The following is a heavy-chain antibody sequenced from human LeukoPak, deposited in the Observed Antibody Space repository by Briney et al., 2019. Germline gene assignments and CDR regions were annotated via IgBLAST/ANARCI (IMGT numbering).Heavy chain of an antibody. J-gene: IGHJ5*02. D-gene: IGHD1-1*01. V-gene: IGHV1-69*06. Sequence: SVKVSCKASGGTFSSYAISWVRQAPGQGLEWMGGIIPIFGTASYAQKFQGRVTITADKSTSTAYMELSSLRSEDTAVYYCARGGELERIRFDPWGQGTLVTVSS. CDR1: GGTFSSYA. CDR2: IIPIFGTA. CDR3: ARGGELERIRFDP.